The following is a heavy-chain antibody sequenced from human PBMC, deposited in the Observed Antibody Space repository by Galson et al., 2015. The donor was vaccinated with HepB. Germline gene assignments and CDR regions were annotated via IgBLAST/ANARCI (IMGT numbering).Heavy chain of an antibody. Sequence: VSCKASGYTFTSYAMNWVRQAPGQGLEWMGWINTNTGNPTYAQGFTGRFVFSLDTSVSTAYLQISSLKAEDTAVYYCARPRRGYCSSTSCYASAGAGSYYYYYMDVWGKGTTVTVSS. CDR2: INTNTGNP. V-gene: IGHV7-4-1*02. J-gene: IGHJ6*03. CDR3: ARPRRGYCSSTSCYASAGAGSYYYYYMDV. D-gene: IGHD2-2*01. CDR1: GYTFTSYA.